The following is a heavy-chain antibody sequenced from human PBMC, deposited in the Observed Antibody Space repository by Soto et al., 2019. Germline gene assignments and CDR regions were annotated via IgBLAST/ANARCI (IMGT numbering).Heavy chain of an antibody. V-gene: IGHV1-8*01. CDR3: AGERTGTTSMDV. CDR2: MNPNSGNT. D-gene: IGHD1-1*01. CDR1: GYTFTSYD. J-gene: IGHJ6*02. Sequence: QVQLVQSGAEVKKPGASVKVSCKASGYTFTSYDINWVRQATGQGLEWMGWMNPNSGNTGYAQKFEGRVTMTRNTSISTAYMELSRLRSEDTAVYYCAGERTGTTSMDVWGQGTTVTVSS.